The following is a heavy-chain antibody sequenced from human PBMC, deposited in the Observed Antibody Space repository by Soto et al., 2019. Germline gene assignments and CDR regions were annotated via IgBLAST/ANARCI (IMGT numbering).Heavy chain of an antibody. CDR2: SDPSDSQT. D-gene: IGHD3-22*01. V-gene: IGHV5-10-1*01. CDR1: GYRFAGYW. CDR3: ARQIYDSDTGPNFQYYFDS. Sequence: GESLKISCKGSGYRFAGYWITWVRQKPGKGLEWMGRSDPSDSQTYYSPSFRGHVTISVTKSITTVFLQWSSLRASDTAMYYCARQIYDSDTGPNFQYYFDSWGQGTPVTVSS. J-gene: IGHJ4*02.